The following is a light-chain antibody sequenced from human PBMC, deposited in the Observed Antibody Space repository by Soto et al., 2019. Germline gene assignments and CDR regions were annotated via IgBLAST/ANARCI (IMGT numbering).Light chain of an antibody. CDR1: SGHSSYA. CDR3: QTWGTDIVV. V-gene: IGLV4-69*01. CDR2: LNSDGSH. Sequence: QLVLTQSPSASASLGASVKLTCTLSSGHSSYAIAWHQQQPEKGPRYLMNLNSDGSHTKGDGIPDRFSGSSSGAARYLTISSLQSEDEADYYCQTWGTDIVVFGGGTKLTVL. J-gene: IGLJ2*01.